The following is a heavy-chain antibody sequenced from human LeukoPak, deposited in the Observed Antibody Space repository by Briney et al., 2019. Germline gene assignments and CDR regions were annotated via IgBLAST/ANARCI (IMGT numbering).Heavy chain of an antibody. D-gene: IGHD3-10*01. CDR1: GFTFSSYS. CDR3: ARDQDGSGSDYTAIDY. V-gene: IGHV3-21*01. Sequence: GGSLRLSCAASGFTFSSYSMNWVRQAPGKGLEWVSFISSGSSYIYYADSVKGRFTISRDNAKNSLYLQMNSLRAEDTAVYYCARDQDGSGSDYTAIDYWGQGTLVTVSS. CDR2: ISSGSSYI. J-gene: IGHJ4*02.